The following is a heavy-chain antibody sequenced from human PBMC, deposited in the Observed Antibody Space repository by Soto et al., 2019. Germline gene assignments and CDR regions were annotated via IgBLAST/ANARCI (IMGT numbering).Heavy chain of an antibody. CDR2: ITGSGRTI. CDR3: AGAKYLGNWFDP. J-gene: IGHJ5*02. V-gene: IGHV3-11*01. CDR1: GFTFSDNY. D-gene: IGHD3-10*01. Sequence: QVQLVESGGGLVKPGGSLRLSCAASGFTFSDNYMSWIRQAPGKGLEWVSYITGSGRTIYYADSVKGRFTISRDNAKNSLYLQMNSLRAEDTAVYYCAGAKYLGNWFDPWGQGTLVTVSS.